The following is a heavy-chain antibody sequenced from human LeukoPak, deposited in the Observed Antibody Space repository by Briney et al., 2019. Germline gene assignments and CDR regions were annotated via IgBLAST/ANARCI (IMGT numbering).Heavy chain of an antibody. V-gene: IGHV4-34*01. CDR3: ASHKGF. CDR1: GGSFSGYY. CDR2: INHSGST. Sequence: SETLSLTCAAYGGSFSGYYWSWIRQPPGKGLEWIGEINHSGSTNYNPSLRSRVTISVDTSKSQFSLKLSSVTAADTAVYYCASHKGFWGQGTLVTVSS. J-gene: IGHJ4*02.